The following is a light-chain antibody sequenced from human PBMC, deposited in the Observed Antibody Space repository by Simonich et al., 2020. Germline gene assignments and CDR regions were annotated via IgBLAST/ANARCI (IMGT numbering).Light chain of an antibody. CDR2: WES. V-gene: IGKV4-1*01. CDR3: QQYYSTPWT. CDR1: QSVLYSSNNKNY. Sequence: DIVMTQSPDSLAVSLGERATINCKSSQSVLYSSNNKNYLAWYQQKPGQPPKLLIDWESTRESGVPDRCSGSGSGTDFTLTISSLQAEDVAVYYCQQYYSTPWTFGQGTKVEIK. J-gene: IGKJ1*01.